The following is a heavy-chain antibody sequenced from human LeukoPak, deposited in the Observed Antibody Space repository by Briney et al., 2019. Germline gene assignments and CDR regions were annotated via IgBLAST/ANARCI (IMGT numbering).Heavy chain of an antibody. CDR2: ISSNGGST. CDR1: GFTFSSYA. J-gene: IGHJ6*03. V-gene: IGHV3-64*01. Sequence: GGSLRLSCAASGFTFSSYAMHWVRQAPGKGLEYVSAISSNGGSTYYANSVKGRFTIPRDNSKNTLYLQMGSLRAEDMAVYYCARDGGYSSSWYGYYYYMDVWGKGTTVTVSS. CDR3: ARDGGYSSSWYGYYYYMDV. D-gene: IGHD6-13*01.